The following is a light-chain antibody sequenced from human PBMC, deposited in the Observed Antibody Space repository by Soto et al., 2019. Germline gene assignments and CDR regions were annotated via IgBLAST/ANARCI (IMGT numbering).Light chain of an antibody. CDR2: GAS. CDR3: QQYGSSIN. CDR1: QSVGSY. V-gene: IGKV3-20*01. J-gene: IGKJ5*01. Sequence: EIVLTPSPATLSLSPVEIAKLYCRSSQSVGSYLAWYQQKRGQAPSLLIYGASTRASGVPARFSGSGSGTDFTLTISRLEPEDFAVYYCQQYGSSINCGQGTRREIK.